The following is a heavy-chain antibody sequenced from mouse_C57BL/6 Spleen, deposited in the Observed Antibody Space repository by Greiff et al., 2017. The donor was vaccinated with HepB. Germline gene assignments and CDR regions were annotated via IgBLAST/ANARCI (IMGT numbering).Heavy chain of an antibody. CDR3: ARPDPFAY. V-gene: IGHV5-6*01. Sequence: DVQLQESGGDLVKPGGSLKLSCAASGFTFSSYGMSWVRQTPDKRLEWVATISSGGSYTYYPDSVKGRFTISRDNAKNTLYLQMSSLKSEDTAMYYCARPDPFAYWGQGTLVTVSA. CDR2: ISSGGSYT. J-gene: IGHJ3*01. CDR1: GFTFSSYG.